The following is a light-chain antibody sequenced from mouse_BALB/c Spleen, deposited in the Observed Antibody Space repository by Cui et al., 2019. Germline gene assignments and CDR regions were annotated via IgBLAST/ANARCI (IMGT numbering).Light chain of an antibody. Sequence: DIVMAQSQTFMSTSVGDRVSITCKASQNVRTAVAWYQQKPGQSPKALIYLASNRHTGVPDRFTGSGSGTDFPLTISNVQSEDLADYFCLQHWNYPLTFGSGTKLEIK. CDR1: QNVRTA. CDR3: LQHWNYPLT. V-gene: IGKV6-14*01. CDR2: LAS. J-gene: IGKJ4*01.